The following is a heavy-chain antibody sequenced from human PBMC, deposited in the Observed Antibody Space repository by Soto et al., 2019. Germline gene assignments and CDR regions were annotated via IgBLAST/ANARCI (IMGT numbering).Heavy chain of an antibody. Sequence: GSLRLSCTASGFTFSNYAMSWVRQAPGKGLEWVSAITRTDSTYYADSVKGRFTISRDNSRNTLCLQMNSLGAEDAALYYCAKALVGEVGATDYWGQGTLVTVSS. CDR1: GFTFSNYA. CDR2: ITRTDST. V-gene: IGHV3-23*01. D-gene: IGHD1-26*01. CDR3: AKALVGEVGATDY. J-gene: IGHJ4*02.